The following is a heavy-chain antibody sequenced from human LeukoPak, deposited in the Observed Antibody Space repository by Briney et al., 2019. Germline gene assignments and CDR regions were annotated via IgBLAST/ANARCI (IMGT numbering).Heavy chain of an antibody. Sequence: GGSLRLSCAASGFAFSSSWMTWIRQAPGRGLEFVASIKEDGSRINIVDSVKGRFTISRDNAKGSLYLQMNSLRAEDTAVYYCARDRAYSAFDYWGQGTLVTVSS. CDR2: IKEDGSRI. CDR1: GFAFSSSW. J-gene: IGHJ4*02. V-gene: IGHV3-7*01. CDR3: ARDRAYSAFDY. D-gene: IGHD1-26*01.